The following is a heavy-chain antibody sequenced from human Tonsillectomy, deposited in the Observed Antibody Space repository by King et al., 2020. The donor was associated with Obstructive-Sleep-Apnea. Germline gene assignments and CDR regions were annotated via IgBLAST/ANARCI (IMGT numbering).Heavy chain of an antibody. CDR2: ISYDGSNK. J-gene: IGHJ3*02. V-gene: IGHV3-30*18. Sequence: VQLVESGGGMVQPGRSLRLSCAASGFTFSSYGMHWVRQAPGKGLEWVAVISYDGSNKYYADSVKGRFTISRDNSKNTLYLQMNSLRAEDTAVYYCAKASRLLDLLCAFDIWGQGTMVTVSS. CDR3: AKASRLLDLLCAFDI. CDR1: GFTFSSYG. D-gene: IGHD2-21*02.